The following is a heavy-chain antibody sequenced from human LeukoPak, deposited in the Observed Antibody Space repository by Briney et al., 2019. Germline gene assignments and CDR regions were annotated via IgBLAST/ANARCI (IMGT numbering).Heavy chain of an antibody. CDR3: VQRGGLDY. V-gene: IGHV3-30*04. Sequence: GGSLRLSCAASGFTFRSFAMHWVRQAPGKGLEWVAIISHDGTDKYYADSVKGRFTISRDNSKNALHLQMNSLRIEDTAVYYCVQRGGLDYWGQGTLVTVSS. J-gene: IGHJ4*02. CDR1: GFTFRSFA. D-gene: IGHD3-16*01. CDR2: ISHDGTDK.